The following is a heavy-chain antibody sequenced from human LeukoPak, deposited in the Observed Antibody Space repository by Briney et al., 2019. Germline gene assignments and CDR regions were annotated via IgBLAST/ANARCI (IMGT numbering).Heavy chain of an antibody. CDR2: IIPILGIA. CDR3: SAYSRAQLHYYYGMDV. D-gene: IGHD6-13*01. CDR1: GGTFSSYA. V-gene: IGHV1-69*04. Sequence: ASVKVSCKASGGTFSSYAISWVRRAPGQGLEWMGRIIPILGIANYAQKFQGRVTITADKSTSTAYMELSRLRSDDTAVYYCSAYSRAQLHYYYGMDVWGQGTTVTVSS. J-gene: IGHJ6*02.